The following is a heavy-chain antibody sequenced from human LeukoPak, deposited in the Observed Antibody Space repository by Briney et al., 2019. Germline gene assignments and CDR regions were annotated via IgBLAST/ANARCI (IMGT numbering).Heavy chain of an antibody. D-gene: IGHD1-26*01. Sequence: GGSLRLSCAASGFTFSSYGMHWVRQAPGKGLEWVAFIRYDGSNKYYADSVKGRFTISRDNSKNTLYLQMNSLRAEDTAVYYCALVGATTSTYDAFDIWGQGTMVTVSS. J-gene: IGHJ3*02. V-gene: IGHV3-30*02. CDR2: IRYDGSNK. CDR1: GFTFSSYG. CDR3: ALVGATTSTYDAFDI.